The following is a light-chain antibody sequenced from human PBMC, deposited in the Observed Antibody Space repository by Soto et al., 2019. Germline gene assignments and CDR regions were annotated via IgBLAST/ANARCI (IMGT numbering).Light chain of an antibody. J-gene: IGKJ4*01. CDR2: EES. Sequence: DIHLTQSPSFLSASVGDRVTITCRPSQAVPNNMAWYQQKPGKPPKLLIYEESTLHSGVPSRFSGRKSGTQFTLTIDSLQPEDFATYYCQQVKTYPRTVGGGNKVEIK. CDR3: QQVKTYPRT. V-gene: IGKV1-9*01. CDR1: QAVPNN.